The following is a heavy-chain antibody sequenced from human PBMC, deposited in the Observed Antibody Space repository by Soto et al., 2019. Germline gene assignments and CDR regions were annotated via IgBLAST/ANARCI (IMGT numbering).Heavy chain of an antibody. D-gene: IGHD1-26*01. CDR3: AKDIEVGMYYFDY. CDR2: ISGSGGRT. V-gene: IGHV3-23*01. J-gene: IGHJ4*02. CDR1: GFTFSSYA. Sequence: EVQLLESGGGLVQPGGSLRLSCAASGFTFSSYAMSWVRQAPGKGLEWVSAISGSGGRTYYADSVKGRFTISRDNSKNTLYLQMNSLRAEDTAVYYCAKDIEVGMYYFDYWGQGTLVTVSS.